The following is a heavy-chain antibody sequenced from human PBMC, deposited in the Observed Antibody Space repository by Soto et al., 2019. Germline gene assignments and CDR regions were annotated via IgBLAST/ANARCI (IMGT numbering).Heavy chain of an antibody. CDR2: ISSSSSYI. J-gene: IGHJ3*02. D-gene: IGHD2-15*01. CDR3: XSXXXXCSXXXXXXXFDX. CDR1: GFTFSDYI. V-gene: IGHV3-21*06. Sequence: EIQLVESGGGLVKPGGSLRLSCAASGFTFSDYIMNWVRQAPGKGLEWLSSISSSSSYIFYADSVKGRFTISRDNAKNSLFLHMNSLRADDTAVYYCXSXXXXCSXXXXXXXFDXXXXGTMVTVSP.